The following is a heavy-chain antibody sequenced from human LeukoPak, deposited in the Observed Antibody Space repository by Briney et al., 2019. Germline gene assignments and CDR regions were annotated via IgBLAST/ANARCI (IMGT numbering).Heavy chain of an antibody. CDR3: ARVRPSGPREEHNWFDP. J-gene: IGHJ5*02. V-gene: IGHV4-59*01. CDR2: IYYSGST. CDR1: GGSISSYY. Sequence: PSETLSLTCTVSGGSISSYYWSWIRQPPGKGLEWIGYIYYSGSTNYNPSLKSRVTISVDTSKNQFSLKLSFVTAADTAVYYCARVRPSGPREEHNWFDPWGQGTLVTVPS.